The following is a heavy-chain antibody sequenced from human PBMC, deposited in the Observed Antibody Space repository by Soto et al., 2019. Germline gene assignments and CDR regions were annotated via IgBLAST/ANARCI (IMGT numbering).Heavy chain of an antibody. CDR2: ISYSGNT. D-gene: IGHD2-8*01. CDR3: ARAPMVLSRSYFDS. V-gene: IGHV4-59*01. CDR1: GGYISNFY. J-gene: IGHJ4*02. Sequence: PSETLSLTCTVSGGYISNFYWSWIRQPPGKGLEWIGYISYSGNTNYNPSLKSRVSISVDTSKNQLSLNLTSVTAADTAVYYCARAPMVLSRSYFDSWDQGTPVTVSS.